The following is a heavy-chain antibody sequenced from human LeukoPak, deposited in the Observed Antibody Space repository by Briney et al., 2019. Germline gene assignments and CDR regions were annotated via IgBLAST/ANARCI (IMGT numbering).Heavy chain of an antibody. Sequence: GGSLRLSCSASGFTFSSYWVTWVRQAPGKGLEWVSTISGSGGSAFYADSVKGRFTIPRDNSNNTLFLQMNSLRAEDTAVFYCARGPVLGASLDFWGQGTLVTVSS. J-gene: IGHJ4*02. D-gene: IGHD2-8*01. V-gene: IGHV3-23*01. CDR1: GFTFSSYW. CDR3: ARGPVLGASLDF. CDR2: ISGSGGSA.